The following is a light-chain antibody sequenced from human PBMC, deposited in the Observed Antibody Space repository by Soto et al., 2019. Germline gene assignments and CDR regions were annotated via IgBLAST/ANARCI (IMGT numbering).Light chain of an antibody. Sequence: ILVTQSPAPLSLXXXXIXTXSXTSSQSVGKYLVWYQQKPGQAPRLLIYDASNRATGIPARFSGSGSGTDFTLTISSLEPEDFAVYYCQQRGNRHPWTFGQGTKVDIK. CDR1: QSVGKY. V-gene: IGKV3D-11*02. J-gene: IGKJ1*01. CDR3: QQRGNRHPWT. CDR2: DAS.